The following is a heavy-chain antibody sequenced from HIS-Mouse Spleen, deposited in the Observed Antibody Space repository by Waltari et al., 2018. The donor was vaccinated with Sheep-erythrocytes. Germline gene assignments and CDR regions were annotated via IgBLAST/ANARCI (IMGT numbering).Heavy chain of an antibody. CDR3: ASGVIPYGSGSYFLDY. D-gene: IGHD3-10*01. Sequence: QVQLVPSGAEVKKPGASVKVSCKASGYTFTGYYMHWVRQAPGQGLEWMGWINPNSGGTNYAQKFQGRVTMTRDTSISTAYMELSRLRSDDTAVYYCASGVIPYGSGSYFLDYWGQGTLVTVSS. CDR1: GYTFTGYY. J-gene: IGHJ4*02. V-gene: IGHV1-2*02. CDR2: INPNSGGT.